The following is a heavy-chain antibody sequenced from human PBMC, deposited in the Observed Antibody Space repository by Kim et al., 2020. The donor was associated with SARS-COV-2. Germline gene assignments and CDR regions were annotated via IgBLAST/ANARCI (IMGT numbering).Heavy chain of an antibody. D-gene: IGHD6-19*01. V-gene: IGHV4-39*01. CDR3: ASHQRYSSGWYV. J-gene: IGHJ2*01. Sequence: SETLSLTCTVSGGSLSSSSYYWGWIRQPPGKGLEGIGTAYYIGNTYYNPSLKSRVTISVDTSKNQFSLKLGSVTAADTAVYYCASHQRYSSGWYV. CDR2: AYYIGNT. CDR1: GGSLSSSSYY.